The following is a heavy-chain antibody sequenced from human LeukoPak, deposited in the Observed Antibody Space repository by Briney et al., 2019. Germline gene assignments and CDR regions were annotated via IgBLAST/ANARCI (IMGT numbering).Heavy chain of an antibody. CDR1: GYTFTDYY. Sequence: GASVKVSCKASGYTFTDYYMHWVRQAPGQGLEWMGWINPISGGTHYTENFQARVTMTRDTSISTAYMELSRLRSDDTAVYYCAREQISGNVPHYWGQGTLVTVSS. D-gene: IGHD3-10*01. CDR3: AREQISGNVPHY. CDR2: INPISGGT. J-gene: IGHJ4*02. V-gene: IGHV1-2*02.